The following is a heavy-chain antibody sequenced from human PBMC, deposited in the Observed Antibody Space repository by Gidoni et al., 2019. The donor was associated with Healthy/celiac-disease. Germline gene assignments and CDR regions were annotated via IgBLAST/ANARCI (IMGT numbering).Heavy chain of an antibody. Sequence: EVQLVQSGAEVKKTGGTRKSSRRGAGYSLNSYWIGWVRQMPGKGLAWMGVIYPGDSDTRYSPSFQGPVTISADTSISTAYLQWSSLKASDTAMYYCATSNLGLGSSYAFDIWGQGTMVPVSS. CDR1: GYSLNSYW. J-gene: IGHJ3*02. V-gene: IGHV5-51*01. D-gene: IGHD3-16*01. CDR3: ATSNLGLGSSYAFDI. CDR2: IYPGDSDT.